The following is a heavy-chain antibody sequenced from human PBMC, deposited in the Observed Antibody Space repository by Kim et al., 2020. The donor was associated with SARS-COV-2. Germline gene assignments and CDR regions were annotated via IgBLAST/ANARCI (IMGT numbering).Heavy chain of an antibody. CDR1: GYTFTGYY. J-gene: IGHJ6*02. D-gene: IGHD6-13*01. V-gene: IGHV1-2*04. CDR3: ARSTPGIAAAEKIGGMDV. CDR2: INPNSGGT. Sequence: ASVKVSCKASGYTFTGYYMHWVRQAPGQGLEWMGWINPNSGGTNYAQKFQGWVTMTRDTSISTAYMELSRLRSDDTAVYYCARSTPGIAAAEKIGGMDVWGQGTTVTVSS.